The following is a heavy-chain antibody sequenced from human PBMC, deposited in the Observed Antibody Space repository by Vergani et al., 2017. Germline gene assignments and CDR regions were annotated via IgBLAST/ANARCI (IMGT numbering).Heavy chain of an antibody. CDR2: IWYDGSNK. CDR3: ARDAEARSSSWSNWFDP. CDR1: GFTFSSYG. J-gene: IGHJ5*02. V-gene: IGHV3-33*01. D-gene: IGHD6-6*01. Sequence: QVQLVESGGGVVQPGRSLRLSCAASGFTFSSYGMHWVRQAPGKGLEWVAVIWYDGSNKYYADSVKGRFTISRDNSKKTLYLQRNSLRAEDTAVYYCARDAEARSSSWSNWFDPWGQGTLVTVSS.